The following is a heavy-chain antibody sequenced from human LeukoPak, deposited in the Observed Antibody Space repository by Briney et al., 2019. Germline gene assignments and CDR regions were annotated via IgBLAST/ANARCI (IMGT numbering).Heavy chain of an antibody. Sequence: PSETLSLTCTVSGGSISSYYWSWIRQPPGKGLEWIGYIYYSGSTNYNPSLKSRVTISVDTSKNQFSLKLSSVTAADTAVYYCARLKEGDYFDYWGQGTLVTVSS. CDR2: IYYSGST. V-gene: IGHV4-59*08. CDR1: GGSISSYY. CDR3: ARLKEGDYFDY. D-gene: IGHD3-16*01. J-gene: IGHJ4*02.